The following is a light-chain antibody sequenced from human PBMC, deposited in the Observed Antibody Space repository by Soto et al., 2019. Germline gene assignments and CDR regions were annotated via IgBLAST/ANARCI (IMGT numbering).Light chain of an antibody. J-gene: IGLJ2*01. CDR3: SSYTSSSIVV. CDR2: DVS. V-gene: IGLV2-14*01. CDR1: SSDVGGYNY. Sequence: QPVLTQPASVSGSPGQSITISCTGTSSDVGGYNYGSWYQQHPGKAPKLMIYDVSNRPSGVSNRFSGSKSGNTASLTISGLQAEDEADYYCSSYTSSSIVVFGGGTKLTVL.